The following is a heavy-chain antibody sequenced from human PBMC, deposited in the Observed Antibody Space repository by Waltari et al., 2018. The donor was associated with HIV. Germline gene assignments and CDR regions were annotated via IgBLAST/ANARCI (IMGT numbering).Heavy chain of an antibody. CDR3: ARGSSGWGDAFDI. V-gene: IGHV4-34*01. CDR1: GGSFSGYY. D-gene: IGHD6-19*01. Sequence: QVKLQQWGAGLLKPSETLSLTCAVYGGSFSGYYWSWIRQPPGKGLEWIGEINHSGSTNYNPSLKSRVTISVDTSKNQFSLKLSSVTAADTAVYYCARGSSGWGDAFDIWGQGTMVTVSS. J-gene: IGHJ3*02. CDR2: INHSGST.